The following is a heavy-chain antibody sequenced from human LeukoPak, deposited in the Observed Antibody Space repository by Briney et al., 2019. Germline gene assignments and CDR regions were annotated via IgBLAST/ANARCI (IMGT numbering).Heavy chain of an antibody. CDR1: GFTFSSHW. V-gene: IGHV3-74*01. CDR3: ARGHVPGSTRHWDF. Sequence: GGSLRLSCEASGFTFSSHWMLWVRQVPGKGLVWVARIRGDENEIDYADSVKGRFTISRDNAKNTLYLQMNSLRVEDTAVYFCARGHVPGSTRHWDFWGQGTLVTVSS. CDR2: IRGDENEI. D-gene: IGHD3-10*01. J-gene: IGHJ4*02.